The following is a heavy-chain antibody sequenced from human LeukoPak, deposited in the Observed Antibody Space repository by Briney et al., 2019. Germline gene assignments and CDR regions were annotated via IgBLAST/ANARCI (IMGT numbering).Heavy chain of an antibody. Sequence: ASVKVSCKASGYTFTNYDINWVRQATGQGLEGMGWMNPNSGNTGYAQKFQGRVTMTRDKSTSTVYMELRGLRFEDTAMYYCARDLNSYGYSYDSWGQGTLVTVSS. D-gene: IGHD5-18*01. CDR3: ARDLNSYGYSYDS. J-gene: IGHJ4*02. V-gene: IGHV1-8*01. CDR2: MNPNSGNT. CDR1: GYTFTNYD.